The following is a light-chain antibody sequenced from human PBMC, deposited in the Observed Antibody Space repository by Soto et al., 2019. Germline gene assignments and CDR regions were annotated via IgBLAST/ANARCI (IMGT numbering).Light chain of an antibody. CDR1: QSISSW. J-gene: IGKJ3*01. Sequence: DIQMTQSPSTLSAFVGDRVTITCRASQSISSWLAWYQQKPGKAPKLLIYKASSLESGVPSRFSGSGSGTEFTLTISSLQPDDFATYYCQQYNSLITSGPGTKVDIK. CDR3: QQYNSLIT. CDR2: KAS. V-gene: IGKV1-5*03.